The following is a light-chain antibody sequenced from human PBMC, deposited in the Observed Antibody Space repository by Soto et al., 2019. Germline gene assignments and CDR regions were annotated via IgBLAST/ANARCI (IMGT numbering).Light chain of an antibody. V-gene: IGKV3-11*01. J-gene: IGKJ4*01. CDR3: QQRRNWPLT. Sequence: EIVLTQSPATLSLSPGERVTLSCRASQSVDSYLTWYQQKPGQAPRLLIYDVSKRATGIPVRFSGSGSGTDFTLTISSLEPEDVAIYYCQQRRNWPLTFGGGTKVKIK. CDR1: QSVDSY. CDR2: DVS.